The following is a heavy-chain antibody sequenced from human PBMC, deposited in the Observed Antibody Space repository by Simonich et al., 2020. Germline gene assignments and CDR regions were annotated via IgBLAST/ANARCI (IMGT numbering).Heavy chain of an antibody. Sequence: QVQLVQSGAEVKKPGASVKVSCKASGYTFTSYDINWVRQATGQGLKWRGWMNPNVGNTGKEQKFQGRVTITRNTSISTAYMELSSLRSEDTAVYYCARARYCSSTSCYNWFDPWGQGTLVTVSS. CDR3: ARARYCSSTSCYNWFDP. V-gene: IGHV1-8*03. CDR2: MNPNVGNT. D-gene: IGHD2-2*01. J-gene: IGHJ5*02. CDR1: GYTFTSYD.